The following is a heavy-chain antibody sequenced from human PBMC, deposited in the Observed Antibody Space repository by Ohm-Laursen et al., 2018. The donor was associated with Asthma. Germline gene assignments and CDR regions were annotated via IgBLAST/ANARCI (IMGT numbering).Heavy chain of an antibody. J-gene: IGHJ4*02. CDR1: GDSISSGNNY. V-gene: IGHV4-31*03. CDR3: ARGSFYYESTGYYFFDH. CDR2: IYYSGNT. Sequence: SQTLSLTCTVSGDSISSGNNYWSWIRQHPAKGLEWIGYIYYSGNTYSNPSLRSRVAISVDTSTNKFSLNLTSVTAADTAVYYCARGSFYYESTGYYFFDHWGQGALVTVSS. D-gene: IGHD3-22*01.